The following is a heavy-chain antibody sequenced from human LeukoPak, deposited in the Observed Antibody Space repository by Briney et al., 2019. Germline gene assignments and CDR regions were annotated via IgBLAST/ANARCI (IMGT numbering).Heavy chain of an antibody. V-gene: IGHV3-23*01. CDR2: IRGGADDT. Sequence: PGGSLRLSCTAFGFTFRSYSMAWVRLAPGKGLEWVSVIRGGADDTSYADSVKGRFTISRDNSKNTLFLQMDGLRVEDTAVYYCATSGFSGYHHPSWGQGTLVTVSS. D-gene: IGHD5-12*01. CDR1: GFTFRSYS. CDR3: ATSGFSGYHHPS. J-gene: IGHJ5*02.